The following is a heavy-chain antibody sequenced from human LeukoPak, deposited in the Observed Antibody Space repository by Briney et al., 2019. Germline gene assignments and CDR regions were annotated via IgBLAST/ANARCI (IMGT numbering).Heavy chain of an antibody. CDR2: INTYKGDT. CDR3: AREFGHCYGDNCFYFFDT. J-gene: IGHJ4*02. V-gene: IGHV1-18*01. Sequence: ASVRVSCKASGYTLTNYNISWVRQAPGQGLEWMGWINTYKGDTLYAQKLQGRVTMTADTSTNTAYMELRSLRFDDTAVYYCAREFGHCYGDNCFYFFDTWGQGFRVTVSS. CDR1: GYTLTNYN. D-gene: IGHD4-23*01.